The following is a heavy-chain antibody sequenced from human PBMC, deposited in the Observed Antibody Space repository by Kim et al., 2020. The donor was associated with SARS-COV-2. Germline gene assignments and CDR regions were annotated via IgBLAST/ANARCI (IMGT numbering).Heavy chain of an antibody. CDR3: ARDVLVGATSYGMDV. D-gene: IGHD1-26*01. Sequence: GGSLRLSCAASGFTFSSYGMHWVRQAPGKGLEWVAVIRYDGSNKYYADSVKGRFTISRDNSKNTLYLQMNSLRAEDTAVYYCARDVLVGATSYGMDVWGQGTTVTVSS. J-gene: IGHJ6*02. CDR1: GFTFSSYG. CDR2: IRYDGSNK. V-gene: IGHV3-33*01.